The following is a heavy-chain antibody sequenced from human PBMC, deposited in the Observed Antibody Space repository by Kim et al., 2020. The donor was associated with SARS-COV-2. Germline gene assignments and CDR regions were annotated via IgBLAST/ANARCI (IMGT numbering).Heavy chain of an antibody. V-gene: IGHV3-23*01. D-gene: IGHD3-16*01. Sequence: SGGRTYYADSVKGRFTISRDNSKTTLYLQMNSLRAEDTAVYYCAKAQGGYWGQGTLVTVSS. CDR3: AKAQGGY. CDR2: SGGRT. J-gene: IGHJ4*02.